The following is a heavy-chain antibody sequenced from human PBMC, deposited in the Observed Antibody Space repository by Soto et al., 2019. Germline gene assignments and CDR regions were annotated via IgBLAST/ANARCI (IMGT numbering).Heavy chain of an antibody. Sequence: ASVKVSCKASGYTFTGYYMHWVRQAPGQGLEWMGWINPNSGGTNYAQKFQGWVTMTRDTSISTAYMELSRLRSDDTAVYYCSREATMVRGVIPYYYYYMDVWGKGTTVTVSS. CDR1: GYTFTGYY. V-gene: IGHV1-2*04. J-gene: IGHJ6*03. CDR2: INPNSGGT. CDR3: SREATMVRGVIPYYYYYMDV. D-gene: IGHD3-10*01.